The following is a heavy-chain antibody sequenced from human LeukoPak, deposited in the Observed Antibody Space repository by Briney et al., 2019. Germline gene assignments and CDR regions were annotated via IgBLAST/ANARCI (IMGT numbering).Heavy chain of an antibody. J-gene: IGHJ4*02. Sequence: PSETLSLTCAVYGGSFSGYYWSWIRQPPGKGLEWIGEINHSGSTNYNPSLKSRVTISVDTSKNRFSLKLSSVTAADTAVYYCARGGYKTYYDYVWGSYRSLFFDYWGQGTLVTVSS. CDR3: ARGGYKTYYDYVWGSYRSLFFDY. CDR1: GGSFSGYY. CDR2: INHSGST. D-gene: IGHD3-16*02. V-gene: IGHV4-34*01.